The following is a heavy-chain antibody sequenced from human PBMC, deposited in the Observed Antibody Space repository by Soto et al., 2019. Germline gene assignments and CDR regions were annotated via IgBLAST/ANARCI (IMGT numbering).Heavy chain of an antibody. V-gene: IGHV1-18*01. CDR1: GYTFTSYG. D-gene: IGHD2-8*01. Sequence: ASVKVSCKASGYTFTSYGISWVRQAPGQGLEWMGWISAYNGNTNYAQKLQGRVTMTTDTSTSTAYMELSSLRSEDTAVYYCGRSSVPREDIVLMVYAIPGVYYYYMDVWGKGTTVTVSS. CDR2: ISAYNGNT. J-gene: IGHJ6*03. CDR3: GRSSVPREDIVLMVYAIPGVYYYYMDV.